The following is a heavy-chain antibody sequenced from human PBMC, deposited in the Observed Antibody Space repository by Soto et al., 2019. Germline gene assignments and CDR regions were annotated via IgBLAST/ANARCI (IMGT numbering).Heavy chain of an antibody. CDR1: GGSISSSSYY. CDR2: IYYSGST. Sequence: QLQLQESGPGLVKPSETLSLTCTVSGGSISSSSYYWGWIRQPPGKGLEWIGSIYYSGSTYYNPSLKRRVTISVDTSMNQFSLKLSSVTAADTAVYYCARHVNYDFWSGYYTGFAFDIWGQGTMVTVSS. V-gene: IGHV4-39*01. D-gene: IGHD3-3*01. J-gene: IGHJ3*02. CDR3: ARHVNYDFWSGYYTGFAFDI.